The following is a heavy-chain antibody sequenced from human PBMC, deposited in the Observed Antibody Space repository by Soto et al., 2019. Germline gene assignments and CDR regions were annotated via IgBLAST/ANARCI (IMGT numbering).Heavy chain of an antibody. Sequence: PGGSLRLSCAASGFTFSSYWMSWVRQAPGKGLEWEANIKQDGSEKYYVDSVKGRFTISRDNAKNPLYLQMNSLRAEDTAVYYCARDRGYCSSTSCLGGSNWFDPWGQGTLVTVSS. CDR2: IKQDGSEK. J-gene: IGHJ5*02. CDR3: ARDRGYCSSTSCLGGSNWFDP. V-gene: IGHV3-7*01. CDR1: GFTFSSYW. D-gene: IGHD2-2*01.